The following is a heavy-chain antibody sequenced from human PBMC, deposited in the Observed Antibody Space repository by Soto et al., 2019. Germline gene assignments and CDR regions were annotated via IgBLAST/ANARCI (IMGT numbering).Heavy chain of an antibody. CDR2: TAYTGNT. Sequence: SETLSLTCVVSGGSVTSYHWSWIRQFPGKGLEWIAYTAYTGNTNYNPSLKSRVTISVDTSKNQFSLKLSSVTAADTAVYYCARGRGRTRGASTRPNYYGMDVWG. D-gene: IGHD1-1*01. V-gene: IGHV4-59*02. CDR3: ARGRGRTRGASTRPNYYGMDV. CDR1: GGSVTSYH. J-gene: IGHJ6*01.